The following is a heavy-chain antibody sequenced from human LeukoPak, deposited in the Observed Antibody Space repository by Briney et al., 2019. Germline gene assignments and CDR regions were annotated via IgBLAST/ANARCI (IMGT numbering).Heavy chain of an antibody. J-gene: IGHJ3*02. CDR2: IYYSGST. Sequence: PSETLSLTCTVSGGSISSSNYYWGWIRRPPGKGLEWIGSIYYSGSTYYNPSLKSRVTISVDTSKNQFSLKLSSVTAADTAVYYCARAGYCGGDCYFGYDAFDIWGQGTMVTVSS. V-gene: IGHV4-39*07. D-gene: IGHD2-21*01. CDR3: ARAGYCGGDCYFGYDAFDI. CDR1: GGSISSSNYY.